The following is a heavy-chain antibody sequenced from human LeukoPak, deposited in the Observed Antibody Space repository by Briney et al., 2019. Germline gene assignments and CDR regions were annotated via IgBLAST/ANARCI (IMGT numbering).Heavy chain of an antibody. CDR1: GFTFSDYY. D-gene: IGHD5-18*01. J-gene: IGHJ4*02. V-gene: IGHV3-11*06. CDR2: ISSSSSYT. CDR3: ARTGRRGYSYGKNYYFDY. Sequence: KPGGSLRLSCAASGFTFSDYYMSWIRQAPGKGLEWVSYISSSSSYTNYADSVKGRFTISRDNAKSSLYLQMNSLRAEDTAVYYCARTGRRGYSYGKNYYFDYWGQGTLVTVSS.